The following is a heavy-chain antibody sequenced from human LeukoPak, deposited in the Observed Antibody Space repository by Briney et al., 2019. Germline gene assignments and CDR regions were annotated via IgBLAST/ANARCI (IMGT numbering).Heavy chain of an antibody. D-gene: IGHD4-17*01. J-gene: IGHJ6*03. V-gene: IGHV4-39*07. CDR3: ARDGTTVTTSYYYMDV. CDR1: GGPISSSSYY. CDR2: IYYSGST. Sequence: SETLSLTCTVSGGPISSSSYYWGWIRQPPGKGLEWIGSIYYSGSTYYNPSLKSRVTISVDTSKNQFSLKLSSVTAADTAVYYCARDGTTVTTSYYYMDVWGKGTTVTVSS.